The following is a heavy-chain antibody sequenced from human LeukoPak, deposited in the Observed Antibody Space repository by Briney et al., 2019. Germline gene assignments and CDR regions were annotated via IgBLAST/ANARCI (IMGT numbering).Heavy chain of an antibody. V-gene: IGHV4-59*01. D-gene: IGHD3-10*01. CDR1: GGSISSYY. CDR2: IYYSGST. J-gene: IGHJ4*02. CDR3: ARSKVGFLFDY. Sequence: SETLSLTCTVSGGSISSYYWSWIRQPPGKGLEWIGYIYYSGSTNYNPSLKSRVTISVDTSKDQFSLKLSSVTAADTAVYYCARSKVGFLFDYWGQGTLVTVSS.